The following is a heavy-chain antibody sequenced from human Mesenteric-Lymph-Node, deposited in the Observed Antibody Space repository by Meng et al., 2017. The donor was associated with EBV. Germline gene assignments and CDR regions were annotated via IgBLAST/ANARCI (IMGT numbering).Heavy chain of an antibody. Sequence: QVHVQDSGPGLVKPSETLSLTCTVSGDSVSSTRCYWSWIRQPPGRGLEWIGYIFNSGSTNYNPSLRSRATISVDTSRNQFSLTLNSVTAADTAVYYCARVSGPYYSPWFDPWGQGSLVTVSS. CDR3: ARVSGPYYSPWFDP. V-gene: IGHV4-61*01. CDR2: IFNSGST. J-gene: IGHJ5*02. CDR1: GDSVSSTRCY. D-gene: IGHD2/OR15-2a*01.